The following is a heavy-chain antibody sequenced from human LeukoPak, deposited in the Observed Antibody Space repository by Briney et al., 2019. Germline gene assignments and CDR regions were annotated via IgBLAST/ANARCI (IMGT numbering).Heavy chain of an antibody. CDR2: IRQDVSEK. Sequence: GGSLRLSCAASGFTFSNYWMSWVRQAPGQGLEWVANIRQDVSEKYYVDSVKGRFTISRDNAKKSLYLQMNSLRAEDTAVYYCARENVDYDFWSGYPNWFDPWGQGTLVTVSS. CDR1: GFTFSNYW. D-gene: IGHD3-3*01. J-gene: IGHJ5*02. CDR3: ARENVDYDFWSGYPNWFDP. V-gene: IGHV3-7*05.